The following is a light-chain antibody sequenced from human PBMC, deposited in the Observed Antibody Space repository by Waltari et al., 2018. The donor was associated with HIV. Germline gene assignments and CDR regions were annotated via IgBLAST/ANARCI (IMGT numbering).Light chain of an antibody. CDR1: QSIFYSSRHANY. J-gene: IGKJ1*01. V-gene: IGKV4-1*01. CDR2: WAS. CDR3: QQYYSTPPT. Sequence: DIVMTQSPHSLALSLGERATINSQSSQSIFYSSRHANYLAWYQQKPGQSPKLLIYWASSRASGVPDRFSGSGSRTDFTLSISSLQSEDVAVYFCQQYYSTPPTFGQGTRVEIK.